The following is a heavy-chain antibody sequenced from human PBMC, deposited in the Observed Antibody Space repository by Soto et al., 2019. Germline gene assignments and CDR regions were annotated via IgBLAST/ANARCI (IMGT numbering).Heavy chain of an antibody. Sequence: ASETLSLTCTVSGGSVSSGDYYWSWHRQAPGKGLEGIGYVYHSGSNYYNPSLKSRVTFSLDKSKNQFTLNLRSATAAATAVYSCVRNYSSSYYYNGMDVWGQGTTVTVSS. D-gene: IGHD1-7*01. J-gene: IGHJ6*02. CDR1: GGSVSSGDYY. CDR2: VYHSGSN. V-gene: IGHV4-30-4*01. CDR3: VRNYSSSYYYNGMDV.